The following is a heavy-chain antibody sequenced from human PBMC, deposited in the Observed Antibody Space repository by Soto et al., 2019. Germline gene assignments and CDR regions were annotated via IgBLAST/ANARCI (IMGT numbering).Heavy chain of an antibody. Sequence: PVESLKISCNGSGYSFAGYWITWVRQKPGKGLEWMGRIDPSDSQTHYSPSFRGHVTISVTKSITTVFLQWSSLRASDTAMYYCARQIYDSDTGPNFQYYFDSWGQGTPVTVSS. J-gene: IGHJ4*02. D-gene: IGHD3-22*01. CDR2: IDPSDSQT. CDR3: ARQIYDSDTGPNFQYYFDS. CDR1: GYSFAGYW. V-gene: IGHV5-10-1*01.